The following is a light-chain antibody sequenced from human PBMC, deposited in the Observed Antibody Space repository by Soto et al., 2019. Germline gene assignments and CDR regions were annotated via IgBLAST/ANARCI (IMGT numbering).Light chain of an antibody. J-gene: IGLJ2*01. V-gene: IGLV2-14*01. CDR2: DVT. CDR3: TSYARSTIL. Sequence: QSALTQPASVSGSPGQSITISCTGTSSDVGGFDYVSWYQQRPGNAPKLMIFDVTNRPSGVSDRFSGSKSGNTASLTISGLQAEDEAAYYCTSYARSTILFGGGTKLT. CDR1: SSDVGGFDY.